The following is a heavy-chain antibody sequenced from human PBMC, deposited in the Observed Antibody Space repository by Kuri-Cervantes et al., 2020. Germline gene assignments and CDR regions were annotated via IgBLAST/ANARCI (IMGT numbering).Heavy chain of an antibody. J-gene: IGHJ4*02. V-gene: IGHV3-23*01. CDR2: ITGRGDST. Sequence: GESLKISCAASGFTFSSYAMSWVRQAPGKGLQCVSSITGRGDSTYYSDSVKGRFTISRDNSKNTVYLQMNSLRAEDTAVYYCAKGKRDYGDYFDYWGQGTLVTVSS. D-gene: IGHD4-17*01. CDR1: GFTFSSYA. CDR3: AKGKRDYGDYFDY.